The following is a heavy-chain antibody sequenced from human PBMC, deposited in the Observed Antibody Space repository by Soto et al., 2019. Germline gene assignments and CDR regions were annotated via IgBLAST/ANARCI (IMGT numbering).Heavy chain of an antibody. CDR3: ARWVEVSLDYFDS. D-gene: IGHD2-15*01. CDR1: GGSISGCAYS. J-gene: IGHJ4*02. CDR2: IYHSGRT. Sequence: SETLSFTCAVSGGSISGCAYSWSWIRQPPGKGLEWIGYIYHSGRTYYNPSLKSRVTISVDTSMNQFSLNLSSMTAADTAVYYCARWVEVSLDYFDSCGQATPVT. V-gene: IGHV4-30-2*05.